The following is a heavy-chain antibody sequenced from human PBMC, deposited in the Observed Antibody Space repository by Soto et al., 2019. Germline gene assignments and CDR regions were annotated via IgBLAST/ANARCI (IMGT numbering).Heavy chain of an antibody. CDR1: GFPFSSYA. Sequence: EVQLVESGGGLVQPGGSLRLSCAASGFPFSSYAMNWVRQTPDKGLEWLSYISDSGSTIHYADSVKGRFTISRDNAKNSLYLQINSLRADDTAVYYGTRDGSWGQGTLVTVSS. CDR3: TRDGS. V-gene: IGHV3-48*01. CDR2: ISDSGSTI. D-gene: IGHD5-12*01. J-gene: IGHJ5*02.